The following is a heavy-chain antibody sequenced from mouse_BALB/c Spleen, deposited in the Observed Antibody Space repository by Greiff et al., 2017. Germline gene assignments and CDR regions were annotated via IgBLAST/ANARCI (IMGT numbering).Heavy chain of an antibody. J-gene: IGHJ1*01. Sequence: VQLVESGPGLVAPSQSLSITCTVSGFSLTGYGVNWVRQPPGKGLEWLGMIWGDGSTDYNSALKSRLSISKDNSKSQVFLKMNSLQTDDTARYYCARDSHYYGSSYWYFDVWGAGTTVTVSS. V-gene: IGHV2-6-7*01. D-gene: IGHD1-1*01. CDR3: ARDSHYYGSSYWYFDV. CDR1: GFSLTGYG. CDR2: IWGDGST.